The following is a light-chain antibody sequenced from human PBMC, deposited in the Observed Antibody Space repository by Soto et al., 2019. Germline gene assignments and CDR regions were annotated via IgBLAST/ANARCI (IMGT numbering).Light chain of an antibody. Sequence: LTQPPSASGSPGQSVTISCTGTSSDVGGYDRVSWFQQHPGKAPKLTIYGVTDRISGVPYHFSGSKSGNTAALTVSGLQAEDEADYYCASYGGRDDMIFGGRTQLTVL. CDR1: SSDVGGYDR. J-gene: IGLJ2*01. CDR2: GVT. CDR3: ASYGGRDDMI. V-gene: IGLV2-8*01.